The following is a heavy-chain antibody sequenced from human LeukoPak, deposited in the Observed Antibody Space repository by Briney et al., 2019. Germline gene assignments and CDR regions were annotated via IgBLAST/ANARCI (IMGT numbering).Heavy chain of an antibody. D-gene: IGHD3-10*01. Sequence: ASVKVSCKASGYTFISYDINWVRQATGQGLEWMGWMKPDSGNTGYAQKFQGRVTMTRNTSTNAAYMELSSLTSEDTAVYYCTRVPRELSGKWGQGTLVTVSS. V-gene: IGHV1-8*01. CDR1: GYTFISYD. CDR3: TRVPRELSGK. J-gene: IGHJ4*02. CDR2: MKPDSGNT.